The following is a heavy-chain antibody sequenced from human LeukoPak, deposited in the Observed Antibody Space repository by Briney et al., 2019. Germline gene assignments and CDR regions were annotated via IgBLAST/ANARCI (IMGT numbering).Heavy chain of an antibody. D-gene: IGHD2-2*01. J-gene: IGHJ4*02. CDR2: IFPDDSDT. CDR3: ARQNRYCSSTYCYGDLDY. CDR1: GYTFSGYW. V-gene: IGHV5-51*01. Sequence: GESLKISCRGSGYTFSGYWIAWVRQMPGKGLEWMGIIFPDDSDTTYSPSFQGQVTMSADKSISTAYLQWSSLKASDTAMYYCARQNRYCSSTYCYGDLDYWGQGSLVTVSS.